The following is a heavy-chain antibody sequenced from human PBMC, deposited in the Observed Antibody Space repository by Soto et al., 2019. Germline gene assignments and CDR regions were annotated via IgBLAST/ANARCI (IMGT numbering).Heavy chain of an antibody. D-gene: IGHD6-13*01. V-gene: IGHV2-5*02. CDR2: IYWDDDK. CDR1: GFSLSTSGVG. J-gene: IGHJ5*02. CDR3: ARNIAAAGTRWFDP. Sequence: QITLKESGPTLVKPTQTLTLTCTFSGFSLSTSGVGVGWIRQPPGKALEWLALIYWDDDKRYSPSLKSRLTIPKHTSKTPVVLTMTNMDPVDTATYYCARNIAAAGTRWFDPWGQGTLVTVSS.